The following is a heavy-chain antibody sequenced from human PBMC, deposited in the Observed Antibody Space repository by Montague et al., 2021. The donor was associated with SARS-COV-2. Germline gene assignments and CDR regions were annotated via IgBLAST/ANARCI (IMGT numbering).Heavy chain of an antibody. CDR1: GGPISNYY. Sequence: SETLSLTCTVSGGPISNYYWTWIRQPAGKGLEWIGRLYTSGSTTYNPSPKSRVTMSVDTSKNQFSLNVTSVTAADTAIYYCARESGYSSGWRYYYVMDVWGQGTTVTVS. J-gene: IGHJ6*02. CDR2: LYTSGST. V-gene: IGHV4-4*07. D-gene: IGHD6-19*01. CDR3: ARESGYSSGWRYYYVMDV.